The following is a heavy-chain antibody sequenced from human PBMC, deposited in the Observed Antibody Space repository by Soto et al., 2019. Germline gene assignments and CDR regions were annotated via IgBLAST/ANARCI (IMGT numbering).Heavy chain of an antibody. J-gene: IGHJ6*02. V-gene: IGHV4-59*01. CDR1: GGSISSYY. CDR3: ARGGGDFWCGWGYYYYGMDV. CDR2: IYYSGST. Sequence: SETLSLTCTVSGGSISSYYWSWIRQPPGKGLEWIGYIYYSGSTNYNPSLKSRVTISVDTSKNQFSLKLSSVTAADTAVYYCARGGGDFWCGWGYYYYGMDVWGQGTTVTVSS. D-gene: IGHD3-3*01.